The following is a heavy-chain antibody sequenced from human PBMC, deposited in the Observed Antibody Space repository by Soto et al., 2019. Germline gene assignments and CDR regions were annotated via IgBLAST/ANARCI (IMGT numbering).Heavy chain of an antibody. D-gene: IGHD6-19*01. Sequence: EVQLLESGGGLVQPGRSLRLSCAASVFTFSGYAMNWVRQAPGKGLEWVSAMSGTGGSTYYADSVKGRFTISRDNSKNTLYLQMNSLRVEDTAVFYCAKAGFSSGWSPSYFDYWGQGTLVTVSS. CDR1: VFTFSGYA. CDR3: AKAGFSSGWSPSYFDY. CDR2: MSGTGGST. V-gene: IGHV3-23*01. J-gene: IGHJ4*02.